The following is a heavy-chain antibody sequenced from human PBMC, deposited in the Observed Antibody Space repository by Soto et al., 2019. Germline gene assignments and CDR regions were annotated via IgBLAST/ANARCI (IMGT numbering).Heavy chain of an antibody. CDR3: AKFGLTLDY. V-gene: IGHV3-30*18. D-gene: IGHD3-10*01. CDR2: ISYDGSNK. Sequence: VQLVESGGGVVQPGRSLRLSCAASGFTFSSYGMHWVRQAPGKGLEWVAVISYDGSNKYYADSVKGRFTISRDNSKNTLYLQMNSLRAEDTAVYYCAKFGLTLDYWGQGTLVTVSS. J-gene: IGHJ4*02. CDR1: GFTFSSYG.